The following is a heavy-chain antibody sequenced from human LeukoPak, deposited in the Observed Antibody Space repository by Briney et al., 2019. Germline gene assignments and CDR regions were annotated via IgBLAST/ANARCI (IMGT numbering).Heavy chain of an antibody. V-gene: IGHV4-59*12. J-gene: IGHJ1*01. D-gene: IGHD6-19*01. CDR1: GGSISSYY. CDR2: IYDSGRS. CDR3: ARDPVGWYGYFQY. Sequence: SETLSLTCTVSGGSISSYYWSWLRQPPGKGLEWIGYIYDSGRSYYSPSLKSRVTMSVDRSKNQFSLRLSSVTAADTAVYYCARDPVGWYGYFQYWGQGTLVTVSS.